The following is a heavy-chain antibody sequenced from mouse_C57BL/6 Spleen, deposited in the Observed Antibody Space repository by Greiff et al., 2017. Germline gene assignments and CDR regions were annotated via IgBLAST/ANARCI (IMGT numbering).Heavy chain of an antibody. D-gene: IGHD1-1*01. J-gene: IGHJ1*03. CDR3: TREGLYYYGSSYRYFDV. CDR2: IDPETGGT. Sequence: LVRPGASVTLSCKASGYTFTDYEMHWVKQTPVHGLEWIGAIDPETGGTAYNQKFKGKAILTADKSSSTAYMELRSLTSEDSAVYYCTREGLYYYGSSYRYFDVWGTGTTVTVSS. V-gene: IGHV1-15*01. CDR1: GYTFTDYE.